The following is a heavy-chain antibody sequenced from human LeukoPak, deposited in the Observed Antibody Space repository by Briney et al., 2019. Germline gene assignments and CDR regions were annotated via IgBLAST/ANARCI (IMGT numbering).Heavy chain of an antibody. CDR1: RGSISSYY. CDR2: IYYSGST. Sequence: SETLSLTCTVSRGSISSYYWSWIRRPPGKGLEWIGYIYYSGSTNYNPSLKSRVTISVDTSKNQFSLKLSSVTAADAAVYYCARDHSWLYAFDIWGQGTMVTVSS. J-gene: IGHJ3*02. D-gene: IGHD6-13*01. V-gene: IGHV4-59*01. CDR3: ARDHSWLYAFDI.